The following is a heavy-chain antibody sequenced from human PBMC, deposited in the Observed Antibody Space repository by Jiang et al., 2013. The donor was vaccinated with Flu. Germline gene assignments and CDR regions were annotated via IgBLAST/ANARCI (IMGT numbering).Heavy chain of an antibody. D-gene: IGHD3-22*01. Sequence: KPGSSVKVSCKTSGGTFNSYTITWVRQAPGQGLEWMGRIIPISGTTKYAQKFQGRVTFTAASSTNTAYMDLSRLSSEDTAVYYCVRRRLSSRGYYFYGKDVWGQGTTLTVSS. J-gene: IGHJ6*02. CDR1: GGTFNSYT. CDR2: IIPISGTT. CDR3: VRRRLSSRGYYFYGKDV. V-gene: IGHV1-69*08.